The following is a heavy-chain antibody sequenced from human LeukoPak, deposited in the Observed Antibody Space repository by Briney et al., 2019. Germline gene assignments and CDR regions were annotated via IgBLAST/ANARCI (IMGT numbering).Heavy chain of an antibody. Sequence: SETLSLACTVSGGSISSYYWSWIRQPAGKGLEWIGRIYTSGSTNYNPSLKGRVTMSVDTSKNQFSLKLSSVTAADTAVYYCAMGIAAAGIDYWGQGTLVTASS. J-gene: IGHJ4*02. CDR1: GGSISSYY. V-gene: IGHV4-4*07. CDR3: AMGIAAAGIDY. CDR2: IYTSGST. D-gene: IGHD6-13*01.